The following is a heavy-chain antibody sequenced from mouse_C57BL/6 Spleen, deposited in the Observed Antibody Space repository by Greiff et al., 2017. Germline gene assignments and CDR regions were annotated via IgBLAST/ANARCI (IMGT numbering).Heavy chain of an antibody. Sequence: EVMLVESGGGLVKPGGSLKLSCVASGFTFSSYAMSWVRQTPEKRLEWVATISDGGSYTYYPDNVKGRFTISRDNAKNNLSLQMSHLKSEDTAMYYCARSGDYYGSSNWYCDVWGTGTTVTVSS. V-gene: IGHV5-4*03. D-gene: IGHD1-1*01. CDR3: ARSGDYYGSSNWYCDV. CDR2: ISDGGSYT. CDR1: GFTFSSYA. J-gene: IGHJ1*03.